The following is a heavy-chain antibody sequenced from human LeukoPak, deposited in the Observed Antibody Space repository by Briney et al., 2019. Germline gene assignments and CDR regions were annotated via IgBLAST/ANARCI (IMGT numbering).Heavy chain of an antibody. Sequence: GGSLRLSCAASGFTFSSYAMHWVRQAPGKGLECVAVISYDGSNKYYADSVKGRFTISRDNSKNTLYLQMNSLRAEDTAVYYCARELVVVAAGFDYWGQGTLVTVSS. CDR3: ARELVVVAAGFDY. J-gene: IGHJ4*02. CDR2: ISYDGSNK. CDR1: GFTFSSYA. D-gene: IGHD2-15*01. V-gene: IGHV3-30-3*01.